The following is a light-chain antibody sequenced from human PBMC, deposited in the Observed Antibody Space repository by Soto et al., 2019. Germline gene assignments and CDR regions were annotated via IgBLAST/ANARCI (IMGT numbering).Light chain of an antibody. CDR1: QGIGND. CDR3: GQLYSRPYT. CDR2: AAS. V-gene: IGKV1-9*01. J-gene: IGKJ3*01. Sequence: DIHFTQSQSFLSASVGDRVTITCRASQGIGNDLAWYQQKPGKAPKLLVYAASTLQSGVPPRFSGSGSGTECTLTISSLQHEDFATYYCGQLYSRPYTFGPGTQVDIK.